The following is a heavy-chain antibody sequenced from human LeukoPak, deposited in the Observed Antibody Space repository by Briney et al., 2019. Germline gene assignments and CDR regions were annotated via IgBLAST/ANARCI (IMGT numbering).Heavy chain of an antibody. CDR3: ATYRQVLLPFES. CDR2: IYSGGST. D-gene: IGHD2/OR15-2a*01. J-gene: IGHJ4*02. Sequence: PGGSLRLSCAASGFTVSSNYMSWVRQAPGKGLEWVSVIYSGGSTYYADFVKGRFTISRDNSKNTLYLQMNSLRAEDTAIYYCATYRQVLLPFESWGQGTLVTVSS. V-gene: IGHV3-66*01. CDR1: GFTVSSNY.